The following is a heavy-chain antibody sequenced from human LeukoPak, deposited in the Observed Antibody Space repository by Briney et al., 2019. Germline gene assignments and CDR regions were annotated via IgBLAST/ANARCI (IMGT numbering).Heavy chain of an antibody. V-gene: IGHV5-51*01. D-gene: IGHD5-24*01. CDR1: GYSFTNYW. J-gene: IGHJ4*02. Sequence: GESLKISCKSSGYSFTNYWIAWVRQMPGKGLEWMGIIYPDDSDTRYSPSFQGQVTISADKSISTAYLQWGSLKALDTAMYYCASRRDGYNYFDHWGQGTLVTVSS. CDR3: ASRRDGYNYFDH. CDR2: IYPDDSDT.